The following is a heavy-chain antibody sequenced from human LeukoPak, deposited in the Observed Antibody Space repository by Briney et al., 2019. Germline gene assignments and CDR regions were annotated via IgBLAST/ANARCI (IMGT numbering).Heavy chain of an antibody. Sequence: GGCLRLSSAASGFTPSSYAMSWVRQAPGKGREWVSAISGSGGSTYSADSVRGRFTISRDNSKNTLYLQMNSLRAEDTAVYYCAKDKAVYYFDYWGQGTLVTVSS. D-gene: IGHD6-19*01. CDR1: GFTPSSYA. CDR2: ISGSGGST. J-gene: IGHJ4*02. CDR3: AKDKAVYYFDY. V-gene: IGHV3-23*01.